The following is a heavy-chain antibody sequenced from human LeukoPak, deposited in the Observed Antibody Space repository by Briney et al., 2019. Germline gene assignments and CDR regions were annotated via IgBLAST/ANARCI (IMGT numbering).Heavy chain of an antibody. CDR3: ARELTISSWYRNWFDP. Sequence: GGSLRLSCAASGFTFSSYGMHWVRQAPGKGLEWVAFIRYDGSNKYYADSVKGRFTISRDNAKNSLYLQMNSLRAEDTAVYYCARELTISSWYRNWFDPWGQGTLVTVSS. J-gene: IGHJ5*02. CDR1: GFTFSSYG. CDR2: IRYDGSNK. D-gene: IGHD6-13*01. V-gene: IGHV3-30*02.